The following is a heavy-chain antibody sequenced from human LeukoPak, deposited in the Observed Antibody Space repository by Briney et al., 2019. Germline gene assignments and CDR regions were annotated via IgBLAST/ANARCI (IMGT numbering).Heavy chain of an antibody. CDR3: ARGGGSSGWYYYYYYMDV. J-gene: IGHJ6*03. CDR1: GYTFTSYG. D-gene: IGHD6-19*01. CDR2: ISAYNGNT. V-gene: IGHV1-18*01. Sequence: ASVKVSCKASGYTFTSYGISWVRQAPGQGLEWMGWISAYNGNTNYAQKLQGRVTMTTDTSTSTAYVELRSLRSDDTAVYYCARGGGSSGWYYYYYYMDVWGKGTTVTVSS.